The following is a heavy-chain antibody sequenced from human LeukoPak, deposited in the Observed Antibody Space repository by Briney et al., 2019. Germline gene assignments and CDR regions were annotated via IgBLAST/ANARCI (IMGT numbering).Heavy chain of an antibody. CDR3: AREGLGSGSYYGETPEGDAFDI. D-gene: IGHD3-10*01. V-gene: IGHV3-7*01. CDR1: GFTFSSYW. J-gene: IGHJ3*02. Sequence: GGSLRLSCAASGFTFSSYWMSWVRQAPGKGLEWVANIKQDGSEKYYVDSVKGRFTISRDNAKNSLYPQMNSLRAEDTAVYYCAREGLGSGSYYGETPEGDAFDIWGQGTMVTVSS. CDR2: IKQDGSEK.